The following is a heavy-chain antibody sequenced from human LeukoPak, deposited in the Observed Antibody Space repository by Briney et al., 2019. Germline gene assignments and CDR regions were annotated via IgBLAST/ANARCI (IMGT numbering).Heavy chain of an antibody. CDR2: VHHSGGT. CDR1: GGSISSSNW. Sequence: SGTLSLTCAVSGGSISSSNWWSWVRQPPGKGLEWIGEVHHSGGTNYNPSLKSRVTISADRSNNRFSLSLNSVTAADTAVYYCAALGDYAPIGLDYWGQGTLVTVSS. CDR3: AALGDYAPIGLDY. V-gene: IGHV4-4*02. D-gene: IGHD4-17*01. J-gene: IGHJ4*02.